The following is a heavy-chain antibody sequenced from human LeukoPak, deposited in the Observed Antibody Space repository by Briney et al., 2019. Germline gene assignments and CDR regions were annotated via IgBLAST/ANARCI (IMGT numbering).Heavy chain of an antibody. J-gene: IGHJ4*02. Sequence: GGSLRLSCAASGFTFSSYWMHWVRQAPGKGLVWVSRINSDGSSTSYADSVKGRFTISRDNAKNTLYLQMNSLRAEDTAVYYCARASGSYYRPPTWFDYWGQGTLVTVSS. CDR1: GFTFSSYW. D-gene: IGHD1-26*01. CDR2: INSDGSST. CDR3: ARASGSYYRPPTWFDY. V-gene: IGHV3-74*01.